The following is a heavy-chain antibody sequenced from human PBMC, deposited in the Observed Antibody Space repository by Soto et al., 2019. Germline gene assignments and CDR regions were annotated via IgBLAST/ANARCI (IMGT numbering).Heavy chain of an antibody. Sequence: SETLSLTCAVSSGSIDNVYWWSWVRQSPGKGLEWIGHIYDGETTYSSPSLKGRVTISADTSETQFSLKLSSVSAADTAVYYCARGPSGDKIDYWGQGIQVTVSS. CDR2: IYDGETT. CDR1: SGSIDNVYW. D-gene: IGHD7-27*01. V-gene: IGHV4-4*02. CDR3: ARGPSGDKIDY. J-gene: IGHJ4*02.